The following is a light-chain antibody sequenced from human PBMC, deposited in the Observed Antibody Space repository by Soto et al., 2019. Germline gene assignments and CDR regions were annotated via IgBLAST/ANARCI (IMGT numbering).Light chain of an antibody. J-gene: IGLJ1*01. V-gene: IGLV2-14*01. CDR2: DVS. CDR1: SSDVGAYNY. CDR3: SSYADTSYV. Sequence: QSALTQPASVSGTPGQSITISCTGTSSDVGAYNYVSWYQQYPGKAPKLIIYDVSNRPSGVSCRFSGSKSGNTASLTISELHAEDEADYYCSSYADTSYVFGTGTKVTVL.